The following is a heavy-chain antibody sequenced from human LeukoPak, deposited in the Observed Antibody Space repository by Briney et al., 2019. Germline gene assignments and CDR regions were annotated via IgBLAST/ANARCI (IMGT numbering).Heavy chain of an antibody. Sequence: SETLSLTCSVSDDSISEYFWTWIRRPAGKGLEWIGRFFTGGSATYSPSLKSRVSMSVDTSKNQLSLKVTSVTAADTAVYFCAAGPLGHISRGLDSWGQGTLVTVSS. J-gene: IGHJ4*02. D-gene: IGHD3-10*01. CDR1: DDSISEYF. V-gene: IGHV4-4*07. CDR2: FFTGGSA. CDR3: AAGPLGHISRGLDS.